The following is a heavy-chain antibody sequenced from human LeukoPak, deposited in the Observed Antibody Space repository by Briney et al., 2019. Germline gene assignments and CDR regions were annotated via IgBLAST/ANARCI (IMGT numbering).Heavy chain of an antibody. V-gene: IGHV3-23*01. D-gene: IGHD2-2*01. CDR2: ISGSGGST. J-gene: IGHJ5*02. Sequence: GGSLRLSCAASGFTFSSYAMSWVRQAPGKGLEWVSAISGSGGSTYYADSVKGRFTISRDNSKNTLYLQMSSLRAEDTAVYYCAKDLRRGVVVPPKFDPWGQGTLVTVSS. CDR3: AKDLRRGVVVPPKFDP. CDR1: GFTFSSYA.